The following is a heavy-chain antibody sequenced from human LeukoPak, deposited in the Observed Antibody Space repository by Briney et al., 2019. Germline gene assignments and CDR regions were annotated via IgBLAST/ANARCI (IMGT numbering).Heavy chain of an antibody. CDR1: GFTFRNYW. CDR3: GRIREGGGVDV. J-gene: IGHJ3*01. CDR2: IKYDGSER. D-gene: IGHD3-16*01. V-gene: IGHV3-7*01. Sequence: GGSQRLSCAASGFTFRNYWMSWVRQAPGKGPEWVANIKYDGSERNYVDSVKGRFTISRDNAKISLYLQLNSLRAQDTAVYYCGRIREGGGVDVWGLGTMVIVSS.